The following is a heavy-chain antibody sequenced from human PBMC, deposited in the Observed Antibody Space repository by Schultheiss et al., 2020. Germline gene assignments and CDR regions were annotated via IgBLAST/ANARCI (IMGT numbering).Heavy chain of an antibody. Sequence: GGSLRLSCAASGFTVSSNYMSWVRQAPGKGLEWVSVIYSGGSTYYADSVKGRFTISRHNSKNTLYLQMNSLRAEDTAVYYCASAYDFWSGYSPIFDYWGQGTLVTVSS. CDR2: IYSGGST. J-gene: IGHJ4*02. CDR3: ASAYDFWSGYSPIFDY. V-gene: IGHV3-53*04. D-gene: IGHD3-3*01. CDR1: GFTVSSNY.